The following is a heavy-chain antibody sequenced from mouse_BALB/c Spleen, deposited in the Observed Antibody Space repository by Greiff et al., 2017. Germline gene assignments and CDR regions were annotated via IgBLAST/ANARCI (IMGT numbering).Heavy chain of an antibody. D-gene: IGHD1-1*01. Sequence: EVMLVESGGGLVKPGGSLKLSCAASGFTFSSYAMSWVRQTPEKRLEWVASISSGGSTYYPDSVKGRFTISRDNARNILYLQMSSLRSEDTAMYYCASYYYGSSLDYWGKAPLSQSPQ. CDR3: ASYYYGSSLDY. J-gene: IGHJ2*01. CDR2: ISSGGST. V-gene: IGHV5-6-5*01. CDR1: GFTFSSYA.